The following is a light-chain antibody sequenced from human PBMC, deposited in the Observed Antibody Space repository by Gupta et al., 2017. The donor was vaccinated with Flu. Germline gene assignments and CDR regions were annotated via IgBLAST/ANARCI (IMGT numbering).Light chain of an antibody. CDR3: QQHNHWPPA. J-gene: IGKJ4*01. V-gene: IGKV3-15*01. CDR2: AAS. Sequence: LASLSVSPGESASLSCMTTQDVSVNLAWYQQKVGQAPRLLIYAASTRATGVPARFSGSGSGTQFTLTITGLQSEDVAVYYCQQHNHWPPAFGGGTKVEIK. CDR1: QDVSVN.